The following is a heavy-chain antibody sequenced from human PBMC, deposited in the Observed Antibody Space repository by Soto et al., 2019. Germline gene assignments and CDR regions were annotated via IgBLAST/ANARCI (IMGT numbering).Heavy chain of an antibody. D-gene: IGHD1-7*01. CDR1: GFILSNYA. V-gene: IGHV3-23*01. CDR2: IRGGSGST. Sequence: GGSLRLSCAASGFILSNYAMSWVRQAPGKGLEWVSTIRGGSGSTYYADSAKGRFTISRDNSKNTLYLQVDSLRVEDTAVYYCAKGGTGTIDWFDPWGQGTLVTVSS. J-gene: IGHJ5*02. CDR3: AKGGTGTIDWFDP.